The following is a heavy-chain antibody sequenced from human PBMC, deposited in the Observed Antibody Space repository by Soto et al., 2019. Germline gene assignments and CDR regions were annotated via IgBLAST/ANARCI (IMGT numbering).Heavy chain of an antibody. Sequence: SVGGVVQPGRSLRLSCAASGFTFRNYAMHWVRQAPGRGLECVAVISYDGGNKFYRDYVKGRFTISRDNSKNTLYLQINSLRYEDTAVYYCARGDREDIAVVIGVRPGEYGVDVWGQGTTVTVSS. J-gene: IGHJ6*02. CDR2: ISYDGGNK. CDR3: ARGDREDIAVVIGVRPGEYGVDV. CDR1: GFTFRNYA. D-gene: IGHD2-15*01. V-gene: IGHV3-30-3*01.